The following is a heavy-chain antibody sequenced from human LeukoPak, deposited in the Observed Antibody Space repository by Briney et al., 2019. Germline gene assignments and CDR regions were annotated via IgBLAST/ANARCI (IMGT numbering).Heavy chain of an antibody. D-gene: IGHD2-15*01. Sequence: GGSLRLSCAASGFTFSNYAMSWVRQAPGKGLEWVSAISGSGGSTYYEDSVKGRFTVSRDNSKNTLYLQMNSLRAEDTALYHCARGVYSGWYFDLWGRGTLVTVSS. CDR1: GFTFSNYA. V-gene: IGHV3-23*01. J-gene: IGHJ2*01. CDR2: ISGSGGST. CDR3: ARGVYSGWYFDL.